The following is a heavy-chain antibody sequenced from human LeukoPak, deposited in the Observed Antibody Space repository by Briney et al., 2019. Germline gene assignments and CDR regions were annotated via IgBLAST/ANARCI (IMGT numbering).Heavy chain of an antibody. Sequence: GGSLRLSCAASGFTFSSYSMNWVRQAPGKGLEWISSISSSSSYIYYADSVKGQFTISRDNAKNSLYLQMNSLRAEDTAVYYCARDRERIFGVPHADYWGQGTLVTVSS. D-gene: IGHD3-3*01. V-gene: IGHV3-21*01. CDR3: ARDRERIFGVPHADY. J-gene: IGHJ4*02. CDR2: ISSSSSYI. CDR1: GFTFSSYS.